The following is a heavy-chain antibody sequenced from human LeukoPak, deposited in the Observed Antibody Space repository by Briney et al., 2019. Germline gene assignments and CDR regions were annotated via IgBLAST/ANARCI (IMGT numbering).Heavy chain of an antibody. J-gene: IGHJ3*02. D-gene: IGHD3-22*01. V-gene: IGHV4-59*01. CDR1: GGSISSYY. Sequence: SETLSLTCTVSGGSISSYYWSWIRQPPGKGLEYIGYIYYSGSTNYNPSLKSRVTISVDTSKNQFSLKLSSVTAADTAAYYCARARNYYDSSGFYYEGDAFDIWGQGTMVTVSS. CDR2: IYYSGST. CDR3: ARARNYYDSSGFYYEGDAFDI.